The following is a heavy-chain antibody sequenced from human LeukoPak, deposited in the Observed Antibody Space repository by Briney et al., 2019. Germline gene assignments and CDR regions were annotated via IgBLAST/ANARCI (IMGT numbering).Heavy chain of an antibody. CDR2: IRNKAKTYTT. CDR3: AREYYSRLDY. J-gene: IGHJ4*02. Sequence: GGSLRLSCAAPRFSFSDNYMDWVRQAPGKGLEWVGRIRNKAKTYTTDYAASVRGRFTISRDDSKNSLYLEMNSLKTEDTAVYYCAREYYSRLDYWGQGTLVTVSP. CDR1: RFSFSDNY. D-gene: IGHD3-10*01. V-gene: IGHV3-72*01.